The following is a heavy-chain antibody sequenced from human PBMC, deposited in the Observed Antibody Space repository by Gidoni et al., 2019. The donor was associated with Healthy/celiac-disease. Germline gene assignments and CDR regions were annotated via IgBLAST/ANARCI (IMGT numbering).Heavy chain of an antibody. CDR2: ISSSSSTI. CDR3: ARGVDIVATTWNAFDI. Sequence: VQLVESGGGLVQPGGSLRLSCAASGFPFSSFSMNWVRQAPGKGLEWVSYISSSSSTIYYADSVKGRFTISRDNAKNSLYLQMNSLRDEDTAVYYCARGVDIVATTWNAFDIWGQGTMVTVSS. D-gene: IGHD5-12*01. V-gene: IGHV3-48*02. CDR1: GFPFSSFS. J-gene: IGHJ3*02.